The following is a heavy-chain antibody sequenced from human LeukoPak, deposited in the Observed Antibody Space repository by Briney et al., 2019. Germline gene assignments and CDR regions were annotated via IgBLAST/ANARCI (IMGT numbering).Heavy chain of an antibody. V-gene: IGHV1-2*02. J-gene: IGHJ4*02. CDR1: GYTFTGYY. CDR2: INPNSGGT. D-gene: IGHD2-15*01. Sequence: ASMKVSCKASGYTFTGYYMHWVRQAPGQGLEWMGWINPNSGGTNYAQKFQGRVTMTRDTSISTAYMELSRLRSDDTAVYYCARGRRGAYCSGGSCYLPPNYWGQGTLVTVSS. CDR3: ARGRRGAYCSGGSCYLPPNY.